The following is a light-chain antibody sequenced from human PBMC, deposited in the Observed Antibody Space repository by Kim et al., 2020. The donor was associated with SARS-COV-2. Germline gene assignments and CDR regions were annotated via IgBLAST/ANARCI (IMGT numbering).Light chain of an antibody. CDR1: RDISNY. CDR3: QQYDNVPYS. J-gene: IGKJ2*03. V-gene: IGKV1-33*01. Sequence: SAAVGDRVTITSQASRDISNYLNWYQQKPGKAPNLLIHDASKLETGVPSRFSGSGSGTEFTHTITGLRPEDCATYYCQQYDNVPYSFGQGTKLEI. CDR2: DAS.